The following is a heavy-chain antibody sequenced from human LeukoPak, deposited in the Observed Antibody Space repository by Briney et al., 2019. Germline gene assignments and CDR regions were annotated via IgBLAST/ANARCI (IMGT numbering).Heavy chain of an antibody. V-gene: IGHV3-7*01. J-gene: IGHJ5*02. CDR2: IKQDGSEK. D-gene: IGHD2-8*02. CDR3: ERDRSRYCTGGVRWFDP. Sequence: PGGSLRLSCAASGFTFSSYWMSWVRQAPGKGLEWVANIKQDGSEKYYVDSVKGRFTISRDNAKNSLYLQMNSLRAEDTAVYYCERDRSRYCTGGVRWFDPWGQGTLVTVSS. CDR1: GFTFSSYW.